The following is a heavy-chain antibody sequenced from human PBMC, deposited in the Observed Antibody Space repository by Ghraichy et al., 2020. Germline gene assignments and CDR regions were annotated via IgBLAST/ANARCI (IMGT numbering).Heavy chain of an antibody. J-gene: IGHJ4*02. CDR2: IFSNDEK. D-gene: IGHD5-12*01. CDR1: GFSLSNAYMG. CDR3: ARGQGGYSGYDQ. Sequence: SGPTLVKPTETLTLTCTVSGFSLSNAYMGVGWIRQPPGRALEWLAHIFSNDEKSYTTSLNNRLTISKDTSKSQVVLTMTNVDPVDTATYYCARGQGGYSGYDQWGQGTLVTVSS. V-gene: IGHV2-26*01.